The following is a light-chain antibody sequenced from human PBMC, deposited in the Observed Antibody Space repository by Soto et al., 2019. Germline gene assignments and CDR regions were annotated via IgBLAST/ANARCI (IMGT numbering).Light chain of an antibody. CDR3: QSYDSSLSGWV. V-gene: IGLV1-40*01. J-gene: IGLJ2*01. CDR1: SSNIGAGFD. Sequence: QSALTQPPSVSGAPGQRVTISCTGSSSNIGAGFDVHWYQQVPGTATKPLIHGNTNRPAGVPDRFSGSKSGSSVSLAITGLQAEDEADYYCQSYDSSLSGWVFGGGTKVTVL. CDR2: GNT.